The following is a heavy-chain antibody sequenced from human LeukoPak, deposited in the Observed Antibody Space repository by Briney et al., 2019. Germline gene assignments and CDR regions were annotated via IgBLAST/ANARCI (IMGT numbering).Heavy chain of an antibody. D-gene: IGHD5-24*01. J-gene: IGHJ4*02. Sequence: SETLSLTCTVSGASIVRDYWSWVRQPPGTGLQWIGYVYETGSRNYNPSLERRVSISLDRSKNQFSLRLDSVTAADTAMYYCAREHRGRDGYTLDYWGQGVLVTVSS. CDR3: AREHRGRDGYTLDY. V-gene: IGHV4-59*12. CDR1: GASIVRDY. CDR2: VYETGSR.